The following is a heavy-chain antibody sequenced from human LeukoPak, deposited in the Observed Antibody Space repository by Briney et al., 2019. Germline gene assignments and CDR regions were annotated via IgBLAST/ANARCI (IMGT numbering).Heavy chain of an antibody. V-gene: IGHV3-30*02. CDR3: ARDRWGYSYGGD. Sequence: PGGSLRLSCAASGFIFSSYGMHWVRQAPGKGLEWVAFIRNDGSNKYYADSVKGRFTISRDNAKNSLYLQMNSLRAEDTAVYYCARDRWGYSYGGDWGQGTLVTVSS. CDR2: IRNDGSNK. CDR1: GFIFSSYG. D-gene: IGHD5-18*01. J-gene: IGHJ1*01.